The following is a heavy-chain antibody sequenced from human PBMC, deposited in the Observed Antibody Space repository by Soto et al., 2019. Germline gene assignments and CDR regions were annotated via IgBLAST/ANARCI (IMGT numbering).Heavy chain of an antibody. D-gene: IGHD5-12*01. CDR3: ASYMIYSGNEYYYFAD. J-gene: IGHJ4*02. Sequence: EVQLLESGGGLVQPGGSLRLSCVDSRFTFSSHGMSWVRQAPGKGLERVSGISGTGATTFYADSVKGRFTISRDNSKNTLYLQMNSLRAEDTAVYYCASYMIYSGNEYYYFADLGQGALVTVSS. CDR1: RFTFSSHG. CDR2: ISGTGATT. V-gene: IGHV3-23*01.